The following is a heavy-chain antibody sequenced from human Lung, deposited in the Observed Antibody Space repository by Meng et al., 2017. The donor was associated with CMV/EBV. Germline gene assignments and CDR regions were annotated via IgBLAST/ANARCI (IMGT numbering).Heavy chain of an antibody. CDR1: GFTFSSYA. D-gene: IGHD3-22*01. CDR3: ARDLPLRMTMRVGFDI. CDR2: ISYDGSNK. J-gene: IGHJ3*02. Sequence: SLTLXXAASGFTFSSYAMHWVRQAPGEGLEWVAVISYDGSNKYYADSVKGRFTISRDNSKNTPYLQMNSRRAEDTAVYYCARDLPLRMTMRVGFDIWGQETXVTV. V-gene: IGHV3-30*04.